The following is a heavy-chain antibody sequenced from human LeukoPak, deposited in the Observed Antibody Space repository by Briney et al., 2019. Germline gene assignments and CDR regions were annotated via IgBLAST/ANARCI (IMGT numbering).Heavy chain of an antibody. J-gene: IGHJ4*02. D-gene: IGHD6-13*01. Sequence: GGSLRLSCAASGFTFSSYGMSWVRQAPGKGLEWVSAISGSGGSTYYADSVKGRFTISRDNSKNTLYLQMNSLRAEDTAVYYCAKDLEYSSSWHLDYWGQGTLVTVSS. CDR3: AKDLEYSSSWHLDY. CDR2: ISGSGGST. V-gene: IGHV3-23*01. CDR1: GFTFSSYG.